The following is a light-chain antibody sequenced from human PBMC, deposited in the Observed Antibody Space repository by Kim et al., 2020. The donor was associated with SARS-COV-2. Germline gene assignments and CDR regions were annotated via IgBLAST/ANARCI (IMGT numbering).Light chain of an antibody. CDR2: GSS. V-gene: IGKV3-20*01. J-gene: IGKJ1*01. Sequence: STGESATLACRASQSIRSNYIAWYQQKHGQAPRLLMYGSSDRATGIPDRFTGSGSGTDFTLTITRLEPEDFAVYYCQQFDSSLWTFGKGTKLEIK. CDR1: QSIRSNY. CDR3: QQFDSSLWT.